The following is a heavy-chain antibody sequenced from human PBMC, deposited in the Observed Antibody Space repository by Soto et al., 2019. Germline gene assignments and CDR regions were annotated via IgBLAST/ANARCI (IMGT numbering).Heavy chain of an antibody. CDR1: GFTFSDYY. Sequence: QVQLVESGGGLVKPGGSLRLSCAASGFTFSDYYMSWIRQAPGKGLEWVSYISSSSSYTNYADSVKGRFTISRDNAKNSLYMQMNSLRAEDSAVYYCARDHYGPGWFDPWGQGTLVTVSS. CDR3: ARDHYGPGWFDP. D-gene: IGHD3-10*01. V-gene: IGHV3-11*05. CDR2: ISSSSSYT. J-gene: IGHJ5*02.